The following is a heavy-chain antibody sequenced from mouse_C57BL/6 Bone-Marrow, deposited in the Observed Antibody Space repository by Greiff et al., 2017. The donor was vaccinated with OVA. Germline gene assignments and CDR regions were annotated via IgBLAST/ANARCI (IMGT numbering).Heavy chain of an antibody. V-gene: IGHV14-4*01. CDR3: TVYYGWFAY. J-gene: IGHJ3*01. D-gene: IGHD2-1*01. CDR2: IDPENGDT. CDR1: GFNIKDDY. Sequence: VQLQQSGAELVRPGASVKLSCTASGFNIKDDYMHWVKQRPEQGLEWIGWIDPENGDTEYASKFQGKATITADTSSNTAYQQLSSLTSEDTAVYYCTVYYGWFAYWGQGTLVTVSA.